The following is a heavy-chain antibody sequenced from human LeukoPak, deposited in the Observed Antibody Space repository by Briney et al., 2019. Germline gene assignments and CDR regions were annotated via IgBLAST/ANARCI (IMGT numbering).Heavy chain of an antibody. CDR2: ISSSGSTI. CDR3: AKDATPMNSIWDHFDS. Sequence: GGSLRLSCAASGFTFSDYYRSWIRQAPGKGLEWVSYISSSGSTIYYADSVKGRFTISRDNAKNSLYLQMNSLRAEDTAIYFCAKDATPMNSIWDHFDSWGQGTLVTVSS. V-gene: IGHV3-11*01. J-gene: IGHJ4*02. CDR1: GFTFSDYY. D-gene: IGHD3-22*01.